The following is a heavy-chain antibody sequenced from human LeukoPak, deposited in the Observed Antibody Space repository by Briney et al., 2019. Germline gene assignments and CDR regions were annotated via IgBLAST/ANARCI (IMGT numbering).Heavy chain of an antibody. Sequence: SQTLSLTCAISGDSVSSNSAAWNWIRQSPSRGLECLGRTYYRSKWYNDYAVSVKSRITINPDTSKNQFSLQLNSVTPEDTAVYYCARMGIAVAAADYYYGMDVWGQGTTVTVSS. D-gene: IGHD6-19*01. CDR3: ARMGIAVAAADYYYGMDV. CDR1: GDSVSSNSAA. V-gene: IGHV6-1*01. CDR2: TYYRSKWYN. J-gene: IGHJ6*02.